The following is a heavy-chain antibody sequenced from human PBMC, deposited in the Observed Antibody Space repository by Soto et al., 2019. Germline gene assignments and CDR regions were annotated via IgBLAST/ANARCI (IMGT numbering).Heavy chain of an antibody. V-gene: IGHV4-59*01. CDR2: ISYSGTT. D-gene: IGHD1-26*01. J-gene: IGHJ4*02. CDR3: ARGTTWQLPVDY. Sequence: QVQLQESGPGLVKHSETLSLTCTVSSDSISSYYWSWIRQHPGKKLEWTGYISYSGTTDYNPSHRNLDTISGDRSKNQISLKVCSVTAEDTAVYYSARGTTWQLPVDYWGEGTVVTVS. CDR1: SDSISSYY.